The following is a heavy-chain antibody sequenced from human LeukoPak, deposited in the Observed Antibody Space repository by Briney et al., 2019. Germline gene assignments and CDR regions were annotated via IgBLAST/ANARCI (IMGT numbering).Heavy chain of an antibody. D-gene: IGHD3-22*01. CDR2: IIPIFGTA. CDR3: ARAPGYYYDSSGYLDY. V-gene: IGHV1-69*13. J-gene: IGHJ4*02. Sequence: SVKVSCKASGGTFSSYAISWVRQAPGQGLEWMGGIIPIFGTANFAQKFQGRVTITADESTSTAYMELSSLRSEDTAVYYCARAPGYYYDSSGYLDYWGQGTLVTVSS. CDR1: GGTFSSYA.